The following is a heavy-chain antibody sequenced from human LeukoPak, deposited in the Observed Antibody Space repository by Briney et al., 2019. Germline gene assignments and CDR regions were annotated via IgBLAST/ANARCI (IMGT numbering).Heavy chain of an antibody. CDR2: INPSGGST. J-gene: IGHJ5*02. D-gene: IGHD6-19*01. CDR1: GYTFTSYY. CDR3: ASSTQIAVAGTMYYWFDP. V-gene: IGHV1-46*01. Sequence: GASVKVSCKASGYTFTSYYMHWVRQAPGQGLEWMGIINPSGGSTSYAQKFQGRVTMTRDTSTSTVYMELSSLRSEDTGVYYCASSTQIAVAGTMYYWFDPWGQGTRVSVSS.